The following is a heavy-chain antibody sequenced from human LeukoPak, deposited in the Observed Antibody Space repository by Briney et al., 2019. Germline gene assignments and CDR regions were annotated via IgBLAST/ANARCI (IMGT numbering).Heavy chain of an antibody. CDR2: INPNSGGT. D-gene: IGHD2-15*01. Sequence: ASVKVSCKASGYTFTSYGISWVRQAPGQGLERMGWINPNSGGTNYAQKFQGRVTMTRDTSISTAYMELSGLRSDDTAVYYCARAQLRYCSGGSCYSLGYWGQGTLVTVSS. V-gene: IGHV1-2*02. CDR1: GYTFTSYG. CDR3: ARAQLRYCSGGSCYSLGY. J-gene: IGHJ4*02.